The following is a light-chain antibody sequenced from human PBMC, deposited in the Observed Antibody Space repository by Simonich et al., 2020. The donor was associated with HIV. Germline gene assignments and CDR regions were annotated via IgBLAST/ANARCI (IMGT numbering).Light chain of an antibody. CDR1: RGISTW. CDR3: QQYNSHFPT. CDR2: KAS. V-gene: IGKV1-5*03. J-gene: IGKJ1*01. Sequence: DIQMTQSPSSVSASVGDRVTITCRASRGISTWLAWYQQKPGKAPSLLIYKASSLESGVPSTFSGSGSGTEFTLTISSLQPDDFATYYCQQYNSHFPTFGQGTKVEIK.